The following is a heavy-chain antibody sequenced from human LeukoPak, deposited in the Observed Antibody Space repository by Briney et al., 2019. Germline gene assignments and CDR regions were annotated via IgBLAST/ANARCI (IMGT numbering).Heavy chain of an antibody. Sequence: ASVTVSCTASGYTFTGYYMHWVRQAPGQGLEWMGWINPNSGGTNYAQKFQGRVTMTRDTSISTAYMELSRLRSEDTAVYYCARLWPFRYFDWLPHYYYYGMDVWRQGTTVTVSS. D-gene: IGHD3-9*01. CDR1: GYTFTGYY. CDR3: ARLWPFRYFDWLPHYYYYGMDV. V-gene: IGHV1-2*02. CDR2: INPNSGGT. J-gene: IGHJ6*02.